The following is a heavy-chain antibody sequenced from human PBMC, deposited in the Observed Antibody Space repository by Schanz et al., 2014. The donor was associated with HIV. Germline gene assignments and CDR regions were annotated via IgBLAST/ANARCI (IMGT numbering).Heavy chain of an antibody. J-gene: IGHJ6*02. CDR2: ISYDGINK. D-gene: IGHD3-10*01. CDR3: AKDGGSRGRRRGMDA. V-gene: IGHV3-30*18. Sequence: QGQLVESGGGVVQPGKSLRLSCAASGFTFNTYGMHWVRQAPGKGLARVALISYDGINKYYGDSVKGRFTISRDNSKNTVYLQMNSLRAEDTAIYHCAKDGGSRGRRRGMDAWGQGTTVTVS. CDR1: GFTFNTYG.